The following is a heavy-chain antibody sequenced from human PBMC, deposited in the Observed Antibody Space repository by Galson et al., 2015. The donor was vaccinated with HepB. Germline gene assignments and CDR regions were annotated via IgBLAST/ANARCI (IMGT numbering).Heavy chain of an antibody. Sequence: SLRLSCAASGFTFGDYCMSWVRQAPGKGLEWVANINQDGSASNYVDSVKGRFTISRDNAKNSLYLQMNSLRAEDTALYYCARGGYVSGAHHYCGHRSIVTVSS. CDR3: ARGGYVSGAHHY. D-gene: IGHD3-22*01. CDR2: INQDGSAS. J-gene: IGHJ4*01. V-gene: IGHV3-7*03. CDR1: GFTFGDYC.